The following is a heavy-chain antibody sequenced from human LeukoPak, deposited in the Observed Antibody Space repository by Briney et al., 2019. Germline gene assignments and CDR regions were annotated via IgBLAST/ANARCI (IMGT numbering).Heavy chain of an antibody. J-gene: IGHJ5*02. CDR3: ARGDISGWFDP. Sequence: GESLKISCKGSGYSFTNYWIGWVRQMPGKGLEWMGIIHPGDSDTRYSPSFQGQVTISADTSITTAYLQWSSLKASDTAIYYCARGDISGWFDPWGQGTLDTVSS. CDR2: IHPGDSDT. V-gene: IGHV5-51*01. D-gene: IGHD6-19*01. CDR1: GYSFTNYW.